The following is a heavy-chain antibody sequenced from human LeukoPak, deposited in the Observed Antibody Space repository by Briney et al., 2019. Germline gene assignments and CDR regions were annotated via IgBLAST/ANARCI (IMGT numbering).Heavy chain of an antibody. CDR2: INPNSGGT. CDR1: GYTFTGYH. V-gene: IGHV1-2*02. CDR3: ARDRGDWDAFDI. Sequence: ASVKVSCKASGYTFTGYHMHWVRQAPGQGLKWMGWINPNSGGTNYAQKFQGRVTMTRDTSITTAYMELSRLRSDDTAVYYCARDRGDWDAFDIWGQGTMVTVSS. D-gene: IGHD3-10*01. J-gene: IGHJ3*02.